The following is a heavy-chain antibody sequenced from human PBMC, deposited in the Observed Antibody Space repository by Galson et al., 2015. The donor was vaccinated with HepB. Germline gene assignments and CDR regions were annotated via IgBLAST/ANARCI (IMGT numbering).Heavy chain of an antibody. CDR3: AKEATGRLGMMINRSLGFDP. Sequence: SLRLSCASSGFSFSNYAIHWVRQAPGKGLEWMAVISYDGSFRYYSDSVKGRFTVSRDPSRSVLYLQMNNLRVDDTAVYYCAKEATGRLGMMINRSLGFDPWGKGPRVIVSS. CDR1: GFSFSNYA. J-gene: IGHJ5*02. D-gene: IGHD3-16*01. V-gene: IGHV3-30*18. CDR2: ISYDGSFR.